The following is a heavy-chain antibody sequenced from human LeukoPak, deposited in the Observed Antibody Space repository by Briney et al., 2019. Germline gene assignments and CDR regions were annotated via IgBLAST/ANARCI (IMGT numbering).Heavy chain of an antibody. Sequence: SDTLSLTCTVSGDSISGNNYYWGWIRQPPGKGLEWIGNIYYSGATYYNPSLESRVTISVDTSKNQFSLKLSCVTAADTAVYYCARVNPEEYYYYGMDVWGQGTTVTVSS. V-gene: IGHV4-39*07. J-gene: IGHJ6*02. CDR3: ARVNPEEYYYYGMDV. CDR2: IYYSGAT. CDR1: GDSISGNNYY.